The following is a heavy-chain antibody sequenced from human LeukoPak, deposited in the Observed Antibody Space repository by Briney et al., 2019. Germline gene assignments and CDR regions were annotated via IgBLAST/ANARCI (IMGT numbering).Heavy chain of an antibody. V-gene: IGHV3-23*01. J-gene: IGHJ4*02. CDR3: AKRGVVVRVILVGFHKEAYYFDS. Sequence: GGSLRLSCAVSGIALSNYGMTWVRQAPGKGLEWVAGISDSGGRTNYADSVKGRFTISRDNPKNTPYLQMNSLRAEDTAVYFCAKRGVVVRVILVGFHKEAYYFDSWGQGALVTVSS. CDR1: GIALSNYG. CDR2: ISDSGGRT. D-gene: IGHD3-10*01.